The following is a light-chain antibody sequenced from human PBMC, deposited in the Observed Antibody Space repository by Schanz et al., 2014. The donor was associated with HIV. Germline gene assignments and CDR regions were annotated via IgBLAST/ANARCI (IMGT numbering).Light chain of an antibody. Sequence: DIQMAQSPSPLSASVGDRVTISCRASQSISHWLAWYQQKSGKAPKVLIYKATTLESGVPSRFSGSGSGTEFTLTISSLEPEDFAVYYCQQRSNWPVTFGQGTRLEIK. J-gene: IGKJ5*01. CDR1: QSISHW. CDR3: QQRSNWPVT. CDR2: KAT. V-gene: IGKV1-5*03.